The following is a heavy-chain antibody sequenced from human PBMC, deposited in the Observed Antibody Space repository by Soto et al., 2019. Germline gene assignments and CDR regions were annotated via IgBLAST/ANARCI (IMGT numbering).Heavy chain of an antibody. CDR2: ISAYNGNT. J-gene: IGHJ5*02. Sequence: ASVKVSCKASGYTFTSYGISWVRQAPGQGLEWMGWISAYNGNTNYAQKLQGRVTMTTDTSTSTAYMELRSLRSADTAVYYCARAPYCSSTSCPNWFDHWGQGTLVTVSS. CDR3: ARAPYCSSTSCPNWFDH. D-gene: IGHD2-2*01. CDR1: GYTFTSYG. V-gene: IGHV1-18*04.